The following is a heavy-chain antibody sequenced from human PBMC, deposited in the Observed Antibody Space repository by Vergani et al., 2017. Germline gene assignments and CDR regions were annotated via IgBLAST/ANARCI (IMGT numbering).Heavy chain of an antibody. Sequence: QVQLVQSGAEVKKPGASVKVSCKASGYTFTSYCISWVRQAPGQGLEWMGWISAYNGNTNYAQKLQGRVTMTTDTSTSTAYMELSSLRSEDTAVYYCAKTSTYYYDSSGYWAFDIWGQGTMVTVSS. CDR3: AKTSTYYYDSSGYWAFDI. CDR2: ISAYNGNT. V-gene: IGHV1-18*04. CDR1: GYTFTSYC. J-gene: IGHJ3*02. D-gene: IGHD3-22*01.